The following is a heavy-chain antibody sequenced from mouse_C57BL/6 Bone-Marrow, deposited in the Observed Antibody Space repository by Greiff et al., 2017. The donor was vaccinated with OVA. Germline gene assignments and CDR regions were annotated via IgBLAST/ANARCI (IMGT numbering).Heavy chain of an antibody. V-gene: IGHV10-1*01. CDR2: IRSKSNNYAT. D-gene: IGHD4-1*01. Sequence: EVHLVESGGGLVQPKGSLKLSCAASGFSFNTYAMNWVRQAPGKGLEWVARIRSKSNNYATYYADSVKDRFTISRDDSESMLYLQMNNLKTEDTAMYYCVRGGLTGTGFDYWGQGTTLTVSS. J-gene: IGHJ2*01. CDR1: GFSFNTYA. CDR3: VRGGLTGTGFDY.